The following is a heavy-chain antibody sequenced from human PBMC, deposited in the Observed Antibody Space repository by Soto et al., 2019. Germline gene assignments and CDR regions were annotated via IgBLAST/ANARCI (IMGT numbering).Heavy chain of an antibody. CDR1: GYTFTAYQ. Sequence: SVKVSCKASGYTFTAYQMHWVRRAPGQGLEWMGWINPNNGGTTLAQNFQGRISMTRDTSISTVYMGLSRLTSDDTAVYYCARARNYYDSSTFYFGAPYDFVDWGQGTLVTVSS. CDR3: ARARNYYDSSTFYFGAPYDFVD. CDR2: INPNNGGT. V-gene: IGHV1-2*02. J-gene: IGHJ4*02. D-gene: IGHD3-22*01.